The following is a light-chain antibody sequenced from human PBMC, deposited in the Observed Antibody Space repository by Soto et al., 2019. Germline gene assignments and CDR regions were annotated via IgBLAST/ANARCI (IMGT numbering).Light chain of an antibody. CDR3: QQYNNWPPFMYT. CDR2: GAS. V-gene: IGKV3-15*01. J-gene: IGKJ2*01. Sequence: EIVMTQSPATLSVSPGERATLSCRARQSVSSNLAWYQQKPGQAPRLLIYGASTRATGIPARFSGSGSGTEFTLTISSLQSEDFAVYYGQQYNNWPPFMYTFGQGTKLEIK. CDR1: QSVSSN.